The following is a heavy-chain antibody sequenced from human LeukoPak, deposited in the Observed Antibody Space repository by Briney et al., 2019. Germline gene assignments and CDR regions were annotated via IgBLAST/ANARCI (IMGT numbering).Heavy chain of an antibody. J-gene: IGHJ4*02. D-gene: IGHD3-10*01. CDR3: ARARYYGSGLFDY. CDR2: IYYSGST. CDR1: GGSISSYY. Sequence: SETLSLTCTVSGGSISSYYWSWIRQPPGKGLEWIGYIYYSGSTNYNPSLKCRVTISVDTSKNQYSLKLSSVTAADTAVYYCARARYYGSGLFDYWGQGTLVTVSS. V-gene: IGHV4-59*01.